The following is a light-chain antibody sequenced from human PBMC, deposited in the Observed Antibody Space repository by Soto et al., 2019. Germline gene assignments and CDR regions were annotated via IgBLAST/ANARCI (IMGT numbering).Light chain of an antibody. Sequence: DIQMTQSPSSLSASVGDRITITCQASQDIGDYLNWYRQRPGKAPELLIYDASNLKSGVPSRFSGSGSGTTFTFTIVSLQPEYIAIYYCQHYDTLPITFGQGTRLDIK. J-gene: IGKJ5*01. V-gene: IGKV1-33*01. CDR2: DAS. CDR1: QDIGDY. CDR3: QHYDTLPIT.